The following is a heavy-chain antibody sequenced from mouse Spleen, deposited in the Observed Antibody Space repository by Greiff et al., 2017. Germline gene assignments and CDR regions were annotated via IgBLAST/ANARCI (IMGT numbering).Heavy chain of an antibody. CDR1: GYTFTSYT. V-gene: IGHV1-4*01. Sequence: QVHVKQSGAELARPGASVKMSCKASGYTFTSYTMHWVKQRPGQGLEWIGYINPSSGYTKYNQKFKDKATLTADKSSSTAYMQLSSLTSEDSAVYYCARYEGNAFAYWGQGTLVTVSA. D-gene: IGHD2-3*01. CDR3: ARYEGNAFAY. J-gene: IGHJ3*01. CDR2: INPSSGYT.